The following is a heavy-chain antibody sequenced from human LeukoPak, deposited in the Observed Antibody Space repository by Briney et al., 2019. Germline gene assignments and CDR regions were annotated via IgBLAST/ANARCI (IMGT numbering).Heavy chain of an antibody. D-gene: IGHD4-23*01. J-gene: IGHJ4*02. CDR3: ARSFGGNYPYFDY. Sequence: GGSLRLSCAASGFTFSSYAMSWVRQAPGKGLEWVSSVSGSGGSTYYADSVKGRFTISRDNSKNTLYLQMHSLRVEDTAVYYCARSFGGNYPYFDYWGQGTLVTVSS. V-gene: IGHV3-23*01. CDR2: VSGSGGST. CDR1: GFTFSSYA.